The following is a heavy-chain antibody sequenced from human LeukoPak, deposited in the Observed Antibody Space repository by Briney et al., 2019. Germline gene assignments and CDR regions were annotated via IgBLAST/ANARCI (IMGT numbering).Heavy chain of an antibody. V-gene: IGHV3-23*01. CDR2: ISGSGGST. D-gene: IGHD6-6*01. Sequence: GGSLRLSCAASGFTFSSYAMSWVRQAPGKGLEWVSAISGSGGSTYYADFVKGRFTISRDNSKNTLYLQMNSLRAEDTAVYYCAKVGSSSVYYYYYMDVWGKGTTVTVSS. J-gene: IGHJ6*03. CDR1: GFTFSSYA. CDR3: AKVGSSSVYYYYYMDV.